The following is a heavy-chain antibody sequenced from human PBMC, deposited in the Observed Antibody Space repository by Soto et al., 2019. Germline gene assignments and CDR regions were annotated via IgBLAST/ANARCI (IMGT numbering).Heavy chain of an antibody. Sequence: QVQLVESGGGVVQPGRSLRLSCAVSGFTFSSYAMHWVRQAPGKGLEWVAIMSSDGSNEYYADSVKGRFTIFRDNSKNTLYLQINSLRTEDTAVYYCAKNHHASGDYYGLDFLGQGTTVTVSS. CDR1: GFTFSSYA. CDR3: AKNHHASGDYYGLDF. V-gene: IGHV3-30*18. CDR2: MSSDGSNE. D-gene: IGHD1-26*01. J-gene: IGHJ6*02.